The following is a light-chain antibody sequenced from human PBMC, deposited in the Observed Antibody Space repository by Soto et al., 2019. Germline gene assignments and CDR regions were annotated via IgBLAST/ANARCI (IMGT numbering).Light chain of an antibody. CDR2: DAS. CDR1: QSINNW. CDR3: QQYDNYPLT. Sequence: DIQMTQSPSTLSASVGDRVTITCRASQSINNWLAWYQQKPGKAPKFLIYDASNLESGVPSRFSGSASGTEFTLTISSLQPDDFATYYCQQYDNYPLTLGGGTKVDIK. J-gene: IGKJ4*01. V-gene: IGKV1-5*01.